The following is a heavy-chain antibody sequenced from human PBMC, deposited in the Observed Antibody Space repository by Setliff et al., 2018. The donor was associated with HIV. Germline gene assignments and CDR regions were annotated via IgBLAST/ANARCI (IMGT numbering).Heavy chain of an antibody. J-gene: IGHJ3*02. D-gene: IGHD2-2*01. CDR2: ISAYNGNT. CDR3: VSGVPADAYAFDI. V-gene: IGHV1-18*01. Sequence: GASVKVSCKASAYTFTDYGISWVRQAPGQGLEWMGWISAYNGNTNYAQKLQGRVTMTTDTSTSTAYMELRSLRSDDTAVYYCVSGVPADAYAFDIWGQGTLVTVSS. CDR1: AYTFTDYG.